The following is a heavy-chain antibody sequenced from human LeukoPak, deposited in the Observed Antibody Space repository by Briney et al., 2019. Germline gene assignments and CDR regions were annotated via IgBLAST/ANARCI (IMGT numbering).Heavy chain of an antibody. CDR1: GGSIRSSSYS. CDR2: IYSSGST. V-gene: IGHV4-39*01. J-gene: IGHJ4*02. CDR3: ARYASSGYYRYYFDY. Sequence: SETLSLTCTVSGGSIRSSSYSWGWIRQPPGKGLEWIGTIYSSGSTYYNPSLKSRVTISEDTSKNQFSLNLSSVTVADTAVYYCARYASSGYYRYYFDYWGQGTLVTVSS. D-gene: IGHD3-22*01.